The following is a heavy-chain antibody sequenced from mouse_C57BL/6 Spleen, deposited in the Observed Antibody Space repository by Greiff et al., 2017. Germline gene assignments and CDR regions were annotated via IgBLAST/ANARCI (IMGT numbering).Heavy chain of an antibody. CDR2: ISYDGSN. V-gene: IGHV3-6*01. J-gene: IGHJ1*03. CDR3: ARGYWYFDV. CDR1: GYSITSGYY. Sequence: DVQLVESGPGLVKPSQSLSLTCSVTGYSITSGYYWNWIRQFPGNKLEWMGYISYDGSNNYNPSLKNRISITRDTSKNQFFLKLNSVTTEDTATYYCARGYWYFDVWGTGTTVTVSS.